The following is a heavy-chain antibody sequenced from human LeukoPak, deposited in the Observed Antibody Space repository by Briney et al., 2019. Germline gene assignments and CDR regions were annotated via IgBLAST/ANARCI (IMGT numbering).Heavy chain of an antibody. J-gene: IGHJ4*02. V-gene: IGHV4-59*01. Sequence: SETLSLLCSVSGGSILPYYWSWIRQPPGKGLEYIGYIYYSGTTNYNPSLKRRVTMSVDTSRKDFSLKLSSVTAADTAVYFCARGGGVPGPASYGDLEYWGQGTLVTVSS. D-gene: IGHD4-17*01. CDR1: GGSILPYY. CDR3: ARGGGVPGPASYGDLEY. CDR2: IYYSGTT.